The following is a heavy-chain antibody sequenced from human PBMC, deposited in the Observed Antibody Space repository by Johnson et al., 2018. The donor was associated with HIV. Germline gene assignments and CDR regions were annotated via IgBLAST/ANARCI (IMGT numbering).Heavy chain of an antibody. CDR3: AKGLGRAAAGTRNAFDI. CDR1: GFTFSSYW. Sequence: MMLVESGGDLVQPGGSLRLSCAASGFTFSSYWMSWVRQAPGKGLEWVAKIKQDGSEKYYVDSVKGRFTISRDNSKNTLYLQMNSLRAEDTAVYYCAKGLGRAAAGTRNAFDIWGQGTMVTVSS. D-gene: IGHD6-13*01. CDR2: IKQDGSEK. V-gene: IGHV3-7*01. J-gene: IGHJ3*02.